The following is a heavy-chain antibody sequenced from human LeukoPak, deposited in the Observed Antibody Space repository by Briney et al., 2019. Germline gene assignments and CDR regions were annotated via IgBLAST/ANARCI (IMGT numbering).Heavy chain of an antibody. Sequence: SQTLSLTCTVSGGSISSGAYYWSWVRQLPEKGLDWIGYIGYTGDTYYNPSLRSRATISKDTSKTQFSLRLNSLTAADTAVYYCTRVAAATTNPRFDFWGQGTLVTVSS. CDR2: IGYTGDT. CDR3: TRVAAATTNPRFDF. V-gene: IGHV4-31*03. CDR1: GGSISSGAYY. J-gene: IGHJ4*02. D-gene: IGHD1-1*01.